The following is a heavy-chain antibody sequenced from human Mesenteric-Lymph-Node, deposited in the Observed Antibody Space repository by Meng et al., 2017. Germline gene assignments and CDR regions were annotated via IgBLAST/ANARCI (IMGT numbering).Heavy chain of an antibody. D-gene: IGHD1-14*01. CDR3: ARDLPGGTKGTWLDL. CDR1: GFIFTSYA. CDR2: ISAYNGNT. V-gene: IGHV1-18*01. J-gene: IGHJ5*02. Sequence: VQRVQSGAEVKKPGASVKVSCEASGFIFTSYAISWVRQAPGQGLQYMGWISAYNGNTNYAQELQGRVTMTTDTSTSTAYMELRSLRSDDTAVYYCARDLPGGTKGTWLDLWGQGTLVTVSS.